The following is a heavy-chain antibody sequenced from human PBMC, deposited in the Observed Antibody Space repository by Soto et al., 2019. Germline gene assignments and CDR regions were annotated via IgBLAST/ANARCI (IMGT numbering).Heavy chain of an antibody. V-gene: IGHV4-4*02. CDR3: AGGPFVSWVH. D-gene: IGHD6-13*01. Sequence: QVQLQESGPRLVKPSGTLSLTCAVSGGSITSINWWSWVRQPPGKGPEWIGEIYHGGNTYYTPSLQSRVTMAMDKAKNQFSLELTSVTAADTATYYCAGGPFVSWVHWGPGILVTVSS. CDR2: IYHGGNT. J-gene: IGHJ4*02. CDR1: GGSITSINW.